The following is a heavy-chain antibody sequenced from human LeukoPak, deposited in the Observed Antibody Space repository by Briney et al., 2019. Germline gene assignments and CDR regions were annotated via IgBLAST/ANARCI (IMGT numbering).Heavy chain of an antibody. J-gene: IGHJ4*02. CDR3: ARHASVDGNWPRPLDY. CDR1: GGSISSSHYY. CDR2: IYYSGST. V-gene: IGHV4-39*01. D-gene: IGHD6-19*01. Sequence: ASETLSLTCTVSGGSISSSHYYWGWIRQPPGKGLEWIGNIYYSGSTYYNPSLKTRVTISVDTSKNQFSLKLTSVTAADTAVYYCARHASVDGNWPRPLDYWGQGSLVTVSS.